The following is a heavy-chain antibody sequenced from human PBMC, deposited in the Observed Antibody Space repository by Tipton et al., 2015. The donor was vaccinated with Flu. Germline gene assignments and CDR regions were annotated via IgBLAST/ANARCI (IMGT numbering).Heavy chain of an antibody. J-gene: IGHJ4*02. CDR1: GDSIISYL. Sequence: TLSLTCTVSGDSIISYLWSWIRQPPGRGLEWIGYVYYSGSTNYNPSLKSRVTMTIDTSKNQFSLSLSSVTAADTAVYYCARVVRGSGIDYWGQGSRVTVSS. CDR2: VYYSGST. D-gene: IGHD1-26*01. V-gene: IGHV4-59*01. CDR3: ARVVRGSGIDY.